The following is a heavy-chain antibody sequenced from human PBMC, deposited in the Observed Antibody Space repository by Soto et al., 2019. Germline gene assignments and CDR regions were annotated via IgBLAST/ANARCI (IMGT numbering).Heavy chain of an antibody. V-gene: IGHV1-46*01. CDR1: GYTFTTYY. D-gene: IGHD3-9*01. J-gene: IGHJ4*02. CDR2: INPSGGST. CDR3: ARSDLDWLSEARYYFDY. Sequence: QVQLVQSGAEVRKPGASVKVSCKAFGYTFTTYYIHWVRQAPGQGLEWMGIINPSGGSTTYSQSFQARVTMTSDTSTTTVYMELSILKSDYTAVYYCARSDLDWLSEARYYFDYWGQGTLITVSS.